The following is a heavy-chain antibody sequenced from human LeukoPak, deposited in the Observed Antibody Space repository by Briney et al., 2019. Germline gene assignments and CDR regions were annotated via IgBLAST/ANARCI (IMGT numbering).Heavy chain of an antibody. CDR3: ATRGSDFWSGSDH. J-gene: IGHJ4*02. Sequence: ASVKVSCKLSGSSLHDLPIQWVRQAGTKGLEWMAGFDPENAEIVYAQKFQGRVTMTEDTSTDTAYLELTSLTSDDTALYYCATRGSDFWSGSDHWGQGTQVTVSS. D-gene: IGHD3-3*01. CDR1: GSSLHDLP. CDR2: FDPENAEI. V-gene: IGHV1-24*01.